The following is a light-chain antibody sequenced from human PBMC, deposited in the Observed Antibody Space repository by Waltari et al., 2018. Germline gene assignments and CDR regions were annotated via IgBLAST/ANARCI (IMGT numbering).Light chain of an antibody. CDR3: HSTHSNYWV. J-gene: IGLJ3*02. Sequence: SYELTQPPSVSVSPGQTAKITCSGDDLPKQYAYWYQQRPGQAPVLAIYTDTERPSGLPARISGPSSGTTVTLTISGVQAEDEAYYYWHSTHSNYWVFGGGTKLTVL. CDR1: DLPKQY. CDR2: TDT. V-gene: IGLV3-25*03.